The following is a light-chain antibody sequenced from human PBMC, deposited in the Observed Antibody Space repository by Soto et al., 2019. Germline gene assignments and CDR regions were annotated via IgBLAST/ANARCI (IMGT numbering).Light chain of an antibody. J-gene: IGLJ2*01. CDR2: GNS. CDR3: QSYDSSLSAV. Sequence: QSALTRPPSVSGAPGQRVTISCTGSSSNIGAGYDVHWYQQLPGTAPKLLIYGNSNRPSGVPDRFSGSKSGTSASLAITGLQAEDEADYYCQSYDSSLSAVFGGGTKVTVL. CDR1: SSNIGAGYD. V-gene: IGLV1-40*01.